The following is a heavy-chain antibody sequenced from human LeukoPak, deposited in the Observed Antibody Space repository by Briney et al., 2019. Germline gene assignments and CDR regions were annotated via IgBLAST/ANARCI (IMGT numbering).Heavy chain of an antibody. J-gene: IGHJ4*02. CDR1: GFTFSSYS. D-gene: IGHD1-26*01. CDR2: ISNIDSYI. CDR3: ARARATSGSYYLYFDY. V-gene: IGHV3-21*01. Sequence: GGSPRLSCAASGFTFSSYSMNWVRQAPGKGLEWVSCISNIDSYIYYADSVKGRFTISRDNARNSLYLQMNSLRAEDTAVYYCARARATSGSYYLYFDYWGQGTLVTVSS.